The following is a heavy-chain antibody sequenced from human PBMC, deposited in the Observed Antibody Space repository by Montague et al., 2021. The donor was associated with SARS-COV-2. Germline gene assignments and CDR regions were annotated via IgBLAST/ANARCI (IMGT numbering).Heavy chain of an antibody. Sequence: SETLSLTCTVSGGSISNYYWSWIRQPPGRGLEWIGYIYYSGSIDXSPSLKSRVTISLDTSKNQFSLKVTSVTAADTAVYYCARGGGYYNYGLDVWGPGTTVTVSS. D-gene: IGHD3-22*01. CDR2: IYYSGSI. V-gene: IGHV4-59*01. CDR3: ARGGGYYNYGLDV. J-gene: IGHJ6*02. CDR1: GGSISNYY.